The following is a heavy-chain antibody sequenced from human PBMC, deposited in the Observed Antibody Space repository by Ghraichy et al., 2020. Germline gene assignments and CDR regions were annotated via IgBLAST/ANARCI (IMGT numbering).Heavy chain of an antibody. J-gene: IGHJ6*03. Sequence: SETLSLTCTVSGGSISSYYWSWIRQPPGKGLEWIGYIYYSGSTNYNPSLKSRVTISVDTSKNQFSLKLSSVTAADTAVYYCARAEVGYSYGILTNYYYYMDVWGKGTTVTVSS. CDR2: IYYSGST. V-gene: IGHV4-59*01. D-gene: IGHD5-18*01. CDR1: GGSISSYY. CDR3: ARAEVGYSYGILTNYYYYMDV.